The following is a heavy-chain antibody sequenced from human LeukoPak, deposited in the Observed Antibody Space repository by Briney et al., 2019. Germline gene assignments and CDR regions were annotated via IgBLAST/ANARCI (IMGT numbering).Heavy chain of an antibody. Sequence: PSETLSLTCAVYGGSFNGYYWSWIRQPPGKGLEWIGEVNHSGRANCNPSLKSRATITADTSKNQFSLKVTSVTDADTATYYCARHLTGERAFDIWGQGTLGTVSS. J-gene: IGHJ3*02. CDR2: VNHSGRA. CDR1: GGSFNGYY. V-gene: IGHV4-34*01. CDR3: ARHLTGERAFDI. D-gene: IGHD7-27*01.